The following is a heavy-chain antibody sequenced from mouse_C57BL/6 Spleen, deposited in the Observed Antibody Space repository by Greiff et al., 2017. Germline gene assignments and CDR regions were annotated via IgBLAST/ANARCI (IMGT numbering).Heavy chain of an antibody. V-gene: IGHV1-64*01. CDR1: GYTFTSYW. CDR2: IHPNSGST. D-gene: IGHD2-3*01. Sequence: QVQLQQPGAELVKPGASVKLSCKASGYTFTSYWMHWVKQRPGQGLEWIGMIHPNSGSTNYNEKFKSKATLTVDKSSSTAYMQLSSLTSEDSAVYYCARRLLSFYAMDYWGQGTSVTVSS. J-gene: IGHJ4*01. CDR3: ARRLLSFYAMDY.